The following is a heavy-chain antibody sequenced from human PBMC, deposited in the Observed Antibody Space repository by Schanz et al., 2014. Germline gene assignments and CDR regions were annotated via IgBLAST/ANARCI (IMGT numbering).Heavy chain of an antibody. D-gene: IGHD3-16*01. CDR3: SRVDLTGHY. CDR2: MNPKTGGT. V-gene: IGHV1-2*02. J-gene: IGHJ4*02. Sequence: QGQLVQSGAELKRPGASVKVSCKGSGYSFSGFFVHWVRQAPGQGLEWLGGMNPKTGGTKYAEACQGRLTLTRNTSISTAYMELTSLKPDDTAVYFCSRVDLTGHYWGQGTLVTVSS. CDR1: GYSFSGFF.